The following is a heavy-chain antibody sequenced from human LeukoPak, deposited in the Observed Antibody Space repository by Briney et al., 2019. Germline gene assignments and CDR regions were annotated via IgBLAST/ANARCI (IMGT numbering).Heavy chain of an antibody. CDR2: INSDGSST. CDR1: GFTFSSYR. Sequence: GGSLRLSCAASGFTFSSYRMNWVRQAPGKGLVWVSRINSDGSSTSYADSVKGRFTISRDNAKNTLYLQMNSLRAEDTAVYYCAREVDRAVLRFLEWSYGMDVWGQGTTVTVSS. CDR3: AREVDRAVLRFLEWSYGMDV. V-gene: IGHV3-74*01. J-gene: IGHJ6*02. D-gene: IGHD3-3*01.